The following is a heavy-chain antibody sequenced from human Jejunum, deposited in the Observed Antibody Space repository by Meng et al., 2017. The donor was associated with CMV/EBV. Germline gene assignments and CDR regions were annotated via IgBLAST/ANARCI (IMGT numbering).Heavy chain of an antibody. CDR1: RSTFTCNH. Sequence: SCQPSRSTFTCNHVPWVRHAPGQWLEWMGWISPDSGDTQYAQKFLGRVTMTRDTSISTAYMELSRLCGDDTALYYCARGRWEGLDPWGQGTLVTVSS. CDR2: ISPDSGDT. J-gene: IGHJ5*02. V-gene: IGHV1-2*02. D-gene: IGHD1-26*01. CDR3: ARGRWEGLDP.